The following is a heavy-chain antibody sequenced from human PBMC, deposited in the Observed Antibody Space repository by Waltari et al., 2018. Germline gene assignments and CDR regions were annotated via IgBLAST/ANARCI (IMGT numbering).Heavy chain of an antibody. D-gene: IGHD1-1*01. V-gene: IGHV1-2*06. CDR1: GYIFIDHY. CDR3: AREVVRTTMVDP. J-gene: IGHJ5*02. Sequence: QVQLVQYGAEVKKPGESVKVSCKASGYIFIDHYIHWIRQAPGQGPAWVGRINPKSGVTKYAKNFQGRVTMTRDTSVNTAYMQLTSLTSDDTALFYCAREVVRTTMVDPWGQGTLVTVSS. CDR2: INPKSGVT.